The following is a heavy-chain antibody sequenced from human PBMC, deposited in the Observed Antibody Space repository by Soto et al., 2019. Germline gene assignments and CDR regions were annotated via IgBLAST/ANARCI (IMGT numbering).Heavy chain of an antibody. CDR1: GFTLSNYW. CDR2: MNPEVTTI. J-gene: IGHJ4*02. V-gene: IGHV3-74*01. Sequence: LRLSCAASGFTLSNYWMHWARQAPGKGLVWVSRMNPEVTTISYADSVKGRFTISRDNARDTLHLEMNSLRADDTAVYYCGRGAYGDPVDFWGQGTLVTVSS. D-gene: IGHD4-17*01. CDR3: GRGAYGDPVDF.